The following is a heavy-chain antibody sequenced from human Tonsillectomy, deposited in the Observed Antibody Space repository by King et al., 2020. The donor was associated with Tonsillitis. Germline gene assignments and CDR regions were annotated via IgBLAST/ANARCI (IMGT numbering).Heavy chain of an antibody. Sequence: QLVQSGAEVKKPGASVKVSCKASGYTFTGSYMHWVRQAPGQGLEWMGWINPNSGGTNYAQKFQGSVTMTRDTSISTASMELSRLRSDDTAVYYCASDYCSSSTICQVTWFDTWGQGTLVTVSS. CDR3: ASDYCSSSTICQVTWFDT. CDR2: INPNSGGT. D-gene: IGHD2-2*01. V-gene: IGHV1-2*02. CDR1: GYTFTGSY. J-gene: IGHJ5*02.